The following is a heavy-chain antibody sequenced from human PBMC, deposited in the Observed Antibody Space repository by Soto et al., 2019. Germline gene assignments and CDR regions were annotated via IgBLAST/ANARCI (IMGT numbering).Heavy chain of an antibody. V-gene: IGHV1-2*02. Sequence: ASVEVCCKASGYTFTGCYIHWVRQAPGQGLEWMGWINPNSGGTNYAQKFQGRVTMTRDTSISTAYMELSRLRSDDTAVYYCASYKRGSSWYENWFDPWGQGTLVTVSS. CDR2: INPNSGGT. CDR3: ASYKRGSSWYENWFDP. J-gene: IGHJ5*02. CDR1: GYTFTGCY. D-gene: IGHD6-13*01.